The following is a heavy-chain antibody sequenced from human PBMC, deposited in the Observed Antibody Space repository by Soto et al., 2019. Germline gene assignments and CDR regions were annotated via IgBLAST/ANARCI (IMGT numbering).Heavy chain of an antibody. J-gene: IGHJ6*02. CDR2: IDWNDDK. CDR3: ARISKAWNPDGMDV. D-gene: IGHD1-1*01. V-gene: IGHV2-70*11. CDR1: GFSLSTSGMC. Sequence: GSGPTLVNPTQTLTLTCTFSGFSLSTSGMCVSWIRQPPGKALEWLARIDWNDDKYYSTSLKTRLTIYKDTSKNQVVLTMTNMDPVDTATYYCARISKAWNPDGMDVWGQGTTVTVSS.